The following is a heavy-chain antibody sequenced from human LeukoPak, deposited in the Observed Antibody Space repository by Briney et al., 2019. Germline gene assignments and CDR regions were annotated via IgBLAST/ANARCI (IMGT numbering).Heavy chain of an antibody. CDR1: GGSFSGYY. CDR3: ASSRGSGSYPTDY. Sequence: PSETLSLTCAVYGGSFSGYYWSWIRQPPGKGLEWIGEINHSGSTNYNPSLKSRVTISVDTSKNQFSLKLSSVTAADTAVYYCASSRGSGSYPTDYWGQGTLVTVSS. V-gene: IGHV4-34*01. J-gene: IGHJ4*02. D-gene: IGHD3-10*01. CDR2: INHSGST.